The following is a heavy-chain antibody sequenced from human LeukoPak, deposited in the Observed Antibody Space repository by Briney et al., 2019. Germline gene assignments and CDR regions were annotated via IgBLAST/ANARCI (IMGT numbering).Heavy chain of an antibody. CDR3: AKTLKKIVGATHY. V-gene: IGHV3-23*01. Sequence: GGSLRLSCAASGFTFSSYAMSWVRQAPGKGLEWVSAISGSGGSTYYAGSVKGRFTISRDNSKNTLYLQMNSLRAEDTAVYYCAKTLKKIVGATHYWGQGTLVTVSS. J-gene: IGHJ4*02. D-gene: IGHD1-26*01. CDR2: ISGSGGST. CDR1: GFTFSSYA.